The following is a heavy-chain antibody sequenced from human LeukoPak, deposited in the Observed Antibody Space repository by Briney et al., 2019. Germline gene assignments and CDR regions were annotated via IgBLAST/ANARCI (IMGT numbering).Heavy chain of an antibody. CDR1: GFTFSSYA. D-gene: IGHD3-9*01. CDR2: ISGSGGNT. V-gene: IGHV3-23*01. CDR3: AKAGTYYDILTGYYSYDLFDY. Sequence: QTGGSLRLSCAASGFTFSSYAMSWVRQAPGKGLEWVSAISGSGGNTYYADSVKGRFTISRDNSKNTLYLQMNSLRAEDTAVYYCAKAGTYYDILTGYYSYDLFDYWGQGTLVTVSS. J-gene: IGHJ4*02.